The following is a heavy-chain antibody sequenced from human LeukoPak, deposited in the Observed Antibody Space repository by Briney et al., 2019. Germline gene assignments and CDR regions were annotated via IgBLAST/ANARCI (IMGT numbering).Heavy chain of an antibody. CDR3: AKSGSYSHYYYYYYMDV. J-gene: IGHJ6*03. Sequence: GGSLRLSCAASGFIFSSYAMSWVRQAPGKGLEWVSIINNSGGSTYYEDSVKGRFTISRDNSKNTLYLQMNSLRGEDTAAYYCAKSGSYSHYYYYYYMDVWGKGTTVTVSS. V-gene: IGHV3-23*01. D-gene: IGHD1-26*01. CDR2: INNSGGST. CDR1: GFIFSSYA.